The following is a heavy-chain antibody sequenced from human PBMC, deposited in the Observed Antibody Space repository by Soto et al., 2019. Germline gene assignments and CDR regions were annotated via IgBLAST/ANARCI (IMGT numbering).Heavy chain of an antibody. CDR1: GGSFSGYY. Sequence: QVQLQQWGAGLLKPSETLSLTCAVYGGSFSGYYWSWIRQPPGKGLEWIGEINHSGSTNYNPSLKSRVTISVGTSKNQFSLKLSSVTAADTAVYYCARGSEYVSSSYNGAFDIWGQGTMVTVSS. CDR2: INHSGST. V-gene: IGHV4-34*01. J-gene: IGHJ3*02. D-gene: IGHD6-6*01. CDR3: ARGSEYVSSSYNGAFDI.